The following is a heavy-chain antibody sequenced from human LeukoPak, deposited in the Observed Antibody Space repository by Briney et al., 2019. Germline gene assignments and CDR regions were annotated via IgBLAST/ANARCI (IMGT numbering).Heavy chain of an antibody. J-gene: IGHJ4*02. D-gene: IGHD2-8*02. CDR2: INHSGST. CDR1: GGSFSGYY. Sequence: PSETLSLTCAVYGGSFSGYYWSWIRQPPGKGLEWIGEINHSGSTNYNPSLKSRVTISVDTSKNQFSLKLGSVTAADTAVYYCARVLYYFDYWGQGTLVTVSS. CDR3: ARVLYYFDY. V-gene: IGHV4-34*01.